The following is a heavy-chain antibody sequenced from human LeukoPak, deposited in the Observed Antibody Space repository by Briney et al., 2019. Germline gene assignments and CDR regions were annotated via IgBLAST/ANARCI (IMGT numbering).Heavy chain of an antibody. D-gene: IGHD3-22*01. J-gene: IGHJ4*02. Sequence: GGSLRLSCAASGFTFSSYAMSWVRQTPGKGLEWVSAISGSGGSTYYADSVKGRSTISRDNSKNTLYLQMNSLRAEDTAVYYCAKNGEITMIVVVTPYYFDYWGQGTLVTVSS. CDR3: AKNGEITMIVVVTPYYFDY. CDR1: GFTFSSYA. CDR2: ISGSGGST. V-gene: IGHV3-23*01.